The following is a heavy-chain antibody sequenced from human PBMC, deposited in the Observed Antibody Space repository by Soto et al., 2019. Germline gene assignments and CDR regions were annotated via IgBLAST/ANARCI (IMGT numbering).Heavy chain of an antibody. V-gene: IGHV3-33*01. CDR3: AREAFAFDS. Sequence: GGSLGLSCAASGFTFSSYGMHWVRQAPGKGLEWVAVIWYDGSNKYYADSVKGRFTISRDNSKNTLYLQMNSLRAEDTAVYYCAREAFAFDSWGQGTVVTVSS. J-gene: IGHJ4*02. CDR1: GFTFSSYG. D-gene: IGHD3-10*01. CDR2: IWYDGSNK.